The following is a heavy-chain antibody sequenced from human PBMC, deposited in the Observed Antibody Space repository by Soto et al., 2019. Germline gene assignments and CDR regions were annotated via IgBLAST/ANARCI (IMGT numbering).Heavy chain of an antibody. D-gene: IGHD6-6*01. Sequence: SETLSLTCAVSGGSISSGGYSWSWIRQPPGKGLEWIGYIYHSGSTYYNPSLKSRVTISVDRSKNQFSLKLSSVTAADTAVYYCARAMKEYSSSYDDNWFDPWGQGTLVTVS. CDR1: GGSISSGGYS. CDR3: ARAMKEYSSSYDDNWFDP. CDR2: IYHSGST. V-gene: IGHV4-30-2*01. J-gene: IGHJ5*02.